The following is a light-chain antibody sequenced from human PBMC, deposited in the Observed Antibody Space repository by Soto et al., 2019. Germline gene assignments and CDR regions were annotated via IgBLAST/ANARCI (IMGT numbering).Light chain of an antibody. Sequence: EIVLTQSPATLSLSPGERATLSCRASQSISSYLACYQQKPDQAPRLLIYDASNRATGIPARFSGSGSGTDFTLTISSLEPEDFAVYYCHQRSTWPFTFGPGTKVDIK. CDR1: QSISSY. CDR3: HQRSTWPFT. V-gene: IGKV3-11*01. J-gene: IGKJ3*01. CDR2: DAS.